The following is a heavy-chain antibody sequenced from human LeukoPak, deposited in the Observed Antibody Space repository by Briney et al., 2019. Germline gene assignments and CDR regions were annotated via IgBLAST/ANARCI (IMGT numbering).Heavy chain of an antibody. D-gene: IGHD6-19*01. V-gene: IGHV1-8*01. CDR1: GYTFTSYD. CDR3: ARGSSGWPYQDAFDI. Sequence: ASVKVSCKASGYTFTSYDINWVRQATGQGLEWMGWMNPNSGNTGYAQRFQGSLTMTRNTSISTAYMELSSLRPEDTAVYYCARGSSGWPYQDAFDIWGQGTMVTVSS. CDR2: MNPNSGNT. J-gene: IGHJ3*02.